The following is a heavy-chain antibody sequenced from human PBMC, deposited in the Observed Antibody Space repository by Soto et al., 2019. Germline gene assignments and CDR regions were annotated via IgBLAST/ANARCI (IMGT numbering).Heavy chain of an antibody. CDR3: SRGGFRWRTGTTFINYYFDS. CDR1: GYDITTYG. V-gene: IGHV1-18*01. D-gene: IGHD1-1*01. Sequence: QVQLVQSAAEMKKPGASVRISCKASGYDITTYGINWVRQAPGQGLELMGWINPQNGNTNYAQNFQGRVTLITDTSTSTAYMELQSLRSDDTAVYYCSRGGFRWRTGTTFINYYFDSWGQGTLVSVSS. J-gene: IGHJ4*02. CDR2: INPQNGNT.